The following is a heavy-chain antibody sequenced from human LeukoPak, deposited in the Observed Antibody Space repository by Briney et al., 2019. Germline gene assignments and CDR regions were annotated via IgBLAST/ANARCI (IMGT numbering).Heavy chain of an antibody. CDR2: IRSDGSNK. V-gene: IGHV3-30*02. CDR3: ASLTASSSWPDQENWFDP. J-gene: IGHJ5*02. CDR1: GFSFSSYG. Sequence: GGSLRLSCAGSGFSFSSYGMHWVRQAPGKGLEWMAFIRSDGSNKYYADSVKGRFTISRDNSKNTLYLQMNSLRAEDTAVYYCASLTASSSWPDQENWFDPWGQGTLVTVSS. D-gene: IGHD6-13*01.